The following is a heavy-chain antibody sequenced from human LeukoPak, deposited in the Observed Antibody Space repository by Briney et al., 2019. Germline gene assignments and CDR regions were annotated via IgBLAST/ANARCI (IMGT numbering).Heavy chain of an antibody. CDR1: GGSISSGSYY. CDR2: IYYSGST. CDR3: ARGPGYCSSTSCYKGLLGWFDP. J-gene: IGHJ5*02. V-gene: IGHV4-31*03. D-gene: IGHD2-2*02. Sequence: SETLSLTCTVSGGSISSGSYYWSWIRQHPGKGLEWIGYIYYSGSTYYNPSLKSRVTISVDTSKNQFSLRLSSVTAADTAVYYCARGPGYCSSTSCYKGLLGWFDPWGQGTLVTVSS.